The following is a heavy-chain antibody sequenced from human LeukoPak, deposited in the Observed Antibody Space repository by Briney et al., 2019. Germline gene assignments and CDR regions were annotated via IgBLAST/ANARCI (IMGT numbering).Heavy chain of an antibody. CDR3: ARDESSRDAFDI. CDR1: GFTFSSYA. V-gene: IGHV3-30-3*01. J-gene: IGHJ3*02. CDR2: ISYDGSNK. Sequence: GGSVRLSCAASGFTFSSYAMHWVRQAPGKGLEGVAVISYDGSNKYYADSVKGRFTISRDNAKNSLYLQMNSLRAEDTAVYYCARDESSRDAFDIWGQGTMVTVSS. D-gene: IGHD6-13*01.